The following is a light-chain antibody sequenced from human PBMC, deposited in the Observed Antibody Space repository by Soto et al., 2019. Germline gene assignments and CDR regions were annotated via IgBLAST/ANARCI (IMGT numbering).Light chain of an antibody. CDR1: QSVSSSY. Sequence: EIVLTQSPGTLSLSPGERATLSCRASQSVSSSYLAWYQQKPGQAPRLLIYGASSRATGIPDKFSGSESGTDFTLTISRLEPEDFAVYYCQQYGPSRTFGQGTKVDIK. CDR3: QQYGPSRT. J-gene: IGKJ1*01. CDR2: GAS. V-gene: IGKV3-20*01.